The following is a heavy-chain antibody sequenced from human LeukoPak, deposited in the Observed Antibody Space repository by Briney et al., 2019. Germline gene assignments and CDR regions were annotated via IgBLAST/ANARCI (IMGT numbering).Heavy chain of an antibody. Sequence: PSETLSLTCTVSGGSISSYYWSWIRQPPGKGLEWIGYIYYSGCTNYNPSLKSRVTISVDTSENQFSLKLSSVTAADTAVYYCAREVAPYDSSGYYLRKGAFDIWGQGTMVTVSS. CDR2: IYYSGCT. J-gene: IGHJ3*02. V-gene: IGHV4-59*01. D-gene: IGHD3-22*01. CDR3: AREVAPYDSSGYYLRKGAFDI. CDR1: GGSISSYY.